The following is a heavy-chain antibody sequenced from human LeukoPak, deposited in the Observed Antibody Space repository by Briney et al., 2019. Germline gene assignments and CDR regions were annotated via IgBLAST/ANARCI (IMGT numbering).Heavy chain of an antibody. CDR1: GFTFDDYA. CDR3: AKDNQAAALCAFDI. V-gene: IGHV3-9*01. Sequence: AGGSLRLSCVASGFTFDDYAMHWVRQAPGKGLEWVSGISWNSGSIGYADSVKGRFTISRDNAKNSLYLQMNSLRAEDTALYYCAKDNQAAALCAFDIWGQGTMVTVSS. J-gene: IGHJ3*02. CDR2: ISWNSGSI. D-gene: IGHD6-13*01.